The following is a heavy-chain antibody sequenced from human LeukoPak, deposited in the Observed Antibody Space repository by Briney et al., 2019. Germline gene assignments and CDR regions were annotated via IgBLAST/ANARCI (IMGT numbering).Heavy chain of an antibody. CDR2: ISGSGGAV. Sequence: GGSLRLSCAASGFTFSSYEMNWVRQAPGKGLEWISCISGSGGAVYYADSVKGRFTISRDNAKNSLYLQMNSLRAEDTAVYYCAKVGPHYDCSGSYYPFDYWGQGTLVTVSS. D-gene: IGHD3-10*01. V-gene: IGHV3-48*03. J-gene: IGHJ4*02. CDR3: AKVGPHYDCSGSYYPFDY. CDR1: GFTFSSYE.